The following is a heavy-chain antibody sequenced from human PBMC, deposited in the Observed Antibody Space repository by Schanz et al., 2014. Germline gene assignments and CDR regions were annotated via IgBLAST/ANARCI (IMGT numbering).Heavy chain of an antibody. V-gene: IGHV3-23*01. CDR1: GFTFSGYA. CDR3: AKCIGWYGRCAFDI. D-gene: IGHD6-19*01. J-gene: IGHJ3*02. Sequence: EVQLLESGGGLVQPGGSLRISCAASGFTFSGYAMSWVRQAPGKGLEWVSSIVGGGGRTYYADSVKGRFTISRDNSKNTLYLQMNSLIAEDTAVYYCAKCIGWYGRCAFDIWGQGTMVTVSS. CDR2: IVGGGGRT.